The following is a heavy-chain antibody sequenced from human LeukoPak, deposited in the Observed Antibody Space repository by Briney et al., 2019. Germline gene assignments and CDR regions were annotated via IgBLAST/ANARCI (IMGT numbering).Heavy chain of an antibody. V-gene: IGHV1-8*01. CDR3: ARDEEWDFWSGYYYYYYMDV. Sequence: GASVKVSCKASGYTFTSYDINWVRQATGQGLEWMGWMNPNSGNTGYAQKFQGRVTMTRNTSISTAYMELSSLRSEDTAVYYCARDEEWDFWSGYYYYYYMDVWGKGTTVTVSS. CDR2: MNPNSGNT. CDR1: GYTFTSYD. J-gene: IGHJ6*03. D-gene: IGHD3-3*01.